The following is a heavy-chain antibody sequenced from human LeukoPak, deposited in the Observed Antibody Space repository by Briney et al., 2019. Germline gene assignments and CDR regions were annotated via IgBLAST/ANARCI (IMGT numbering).Heavy chain of an antibody. CDR3: ARGDVHYYGSGSPDYFDY. Sequence: SETLSLTCTVSGGSISSYYWSWIRQPPGKGLEWIGYIYYSGSTNYNPSLKSRVTISVDTSKNQFSLKLSSVTAADTAVYYCARGDVHYYGSGSPDYFDYWGQGTLVTVSS. V-gene: IGHV4-59*01. CDR1: GGSISSYY. CDR2: IYYSGST. J-gene: IGHJ4*02. D-gene: IGHD3-10*01.